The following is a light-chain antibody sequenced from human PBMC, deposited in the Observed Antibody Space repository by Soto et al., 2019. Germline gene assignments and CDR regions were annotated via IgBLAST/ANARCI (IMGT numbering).Light chain of an antibody. CDR2: SNN. CDR3: AAWDDSLNGYV. V-gene: IGLV1-44*01. J-gene: IGLJ1*01. Sequence: QSVLTQPPSASGTPRQRVSISCSGSTSNIGSNSVSWYQQLPGTAPRLLIYSNNQRPSGVPDRFSGSKSVTSASLAISGLQSGDEADYYCAAWDDSLNGYVFGTGTKSPS. CDR1: TSNIGSNS.